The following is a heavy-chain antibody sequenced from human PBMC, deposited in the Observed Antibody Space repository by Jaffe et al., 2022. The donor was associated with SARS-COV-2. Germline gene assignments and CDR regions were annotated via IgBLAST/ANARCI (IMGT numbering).Heavy chain of an antibody. CDR1: GFAFSSYD. J-gene: IGHJ4*02. V-gene: IGHV3-30*01. CDR3: ASPRG. Sequence: QVQLVESGGGVVQPGRSLRLSCAASGFAFSSYDMYWVRQAPGKGLEWVALMSPDGSNRNYADSVKGRFTISRDNSRNTLSLEMNSLRPEDTAVYYCASPRGWGQGTLVTVSS. CDR2: MSPDGSNR.